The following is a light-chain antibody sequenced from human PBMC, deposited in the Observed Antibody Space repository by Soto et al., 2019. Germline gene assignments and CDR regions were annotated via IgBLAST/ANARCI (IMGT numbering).Light chain of an antibody. J-gene: IGLJ3*02. CDR3: AAWDARLNGVV. CDR2: SNN. V-gene: IGLV1-44*01. CDR1: SSNIGSNT. Sequence: QSVLTQPPSASGTPGQRVTISCSGSSSNIGSNTVNWYQELPGTAPKLLIYSNNQRPSGVPDRFSGSKSGTSVSLAISGLQSEDEADYYCAAWDARLNGVVLGGGTQLTVL.